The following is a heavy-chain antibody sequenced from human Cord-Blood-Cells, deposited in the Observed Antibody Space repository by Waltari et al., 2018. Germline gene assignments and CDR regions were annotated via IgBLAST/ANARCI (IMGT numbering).Heavy chain of an antibody. J-gene: IGHJ5*02. D-gene: IGHD7-27*01. CDR3: ARDLELGNWFDP. CDR2: SSSSSSYI. CDR1: GFTFSSYS. Sequence: EVQLVESGGGLVKPGGSLRLSCAASGFTFSSYSMNWVRQAPGKGLEWVASSSSSSSYIYYADSVKCRFTISRDNAKNSLYLQMNSLRAEDTAVYYCARDLELGNWFDPWGQGTLVTVSS. V-gene: IGHV3-21*01.